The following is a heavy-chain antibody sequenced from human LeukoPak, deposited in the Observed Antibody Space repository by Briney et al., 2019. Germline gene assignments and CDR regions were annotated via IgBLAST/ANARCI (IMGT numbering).Heavy chain of an antibody. D-gene: IGHD3-22*01. CDR1: GGTFSSYA. CDR2: IIPIFGTV. J-gene: IGHJ4*02. CDR3: ARWAIDSSGYDDFDY. Sequence: SVKVSCEAAGGTFSSYAISWVRQAPGQGLEWMGGIIPIFGTVNYAQKFQGRVTITADESTSTAYMELSSLRSEDTAVYYCARWAIDSSGYDDFDYWGQGTLVTVSS. V-gene: IGHV1-69*13.